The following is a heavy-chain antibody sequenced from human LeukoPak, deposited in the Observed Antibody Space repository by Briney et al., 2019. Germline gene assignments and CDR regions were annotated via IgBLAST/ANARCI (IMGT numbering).Heavy chain of an antibody. J-gene: IGHJ4*02. V-gene: IGHV1-46*01. D-gene: IGHD6-6*01. CDR2: INPSGGST. Sequence: ASVKVSCKASGYTFTSYYMHWVRQAPGQGLEWMGIINPSGGSTSYAQKFQGRVTMTRDTSTSTVYMELSSLRSDDMAVYYCARTAARRFDYWGQGTLVTVSS. CDR1: GYTFTSYY. CDR3: ARTAARRFDY.